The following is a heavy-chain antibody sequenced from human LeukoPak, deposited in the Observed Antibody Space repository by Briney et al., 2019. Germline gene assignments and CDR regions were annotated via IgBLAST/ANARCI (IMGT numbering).Heavy chain of an antibody. CDR1: GYTFTDYY. J-gene: IGHJ4*02. V-gene: IGHV1-2*02. Sequence: RASVRVSCKASGYTFTDYYMHWVRQALGQGLEWMGWINVNRGGTNYAQRFQGRVTMTRDTSITTAYMELSRLESDDTAVYYCARRYCSSTSCYYFDYWGQGTLVTVSS. D-gene: IGHD2-2*01. CDR2: INVNRGGT. CDR3: ARRYCSSTSCYYFDY.